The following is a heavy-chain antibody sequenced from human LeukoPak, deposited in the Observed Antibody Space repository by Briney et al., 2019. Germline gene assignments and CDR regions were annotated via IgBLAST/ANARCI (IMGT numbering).Heavy chain of an antibody. Sequence: PGRSLRLSCAASGFTFSSYGMHWVRQAPGKGLEWVAVISFDGSNKYYADSVKGRFTISRDNSKNTLYLQMNSLRAEDTAVYYCAKTKTGSYYNILDYWGQGTLVTVSS. CDR1: GFTFSSYG. V-gene: IGHV3-30*18. D-gene: IGHD3-10*01. J-gene: IGHJ4*02. CDR3: AKTKTGSYYNILDY. CDR2: ISFDGSNK.